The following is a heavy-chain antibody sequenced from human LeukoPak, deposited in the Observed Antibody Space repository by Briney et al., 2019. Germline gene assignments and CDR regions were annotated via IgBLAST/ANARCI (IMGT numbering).Heavy chain of an antibody. J-gene: IGHJ4*02. Sequence: GSVKVSCKASVYTFLDYGISWLRQAPGQGLEWVGWVAPHNGNTEYSQKFQGRVTLTTDTLTNTAFMELTSLSPDDTAIYYCTRDFSSKMATITDIWGQGTLVAVSS. CDR3: TRDFSSKMATITDI. CDR2: VAPHNGNT. CDR1: VYTFLDYG. D-gene: IGHD5-24*01. V-gene: IGHV1-18*01.